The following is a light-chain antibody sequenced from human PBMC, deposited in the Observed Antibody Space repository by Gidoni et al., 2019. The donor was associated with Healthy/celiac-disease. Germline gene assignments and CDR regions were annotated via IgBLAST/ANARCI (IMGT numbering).Light chain of an antibody. Sequence: IQLTQSPSSLSASVGDTVIITCRASQGISSSLAWYQQKPGKAPKLLIYVATTLQSGVPSRFSGSGSGTDFTRTISSLQPEDFATYYCQQLNSYPSTFGQGTRLDIK. V-gene: IGKV1-9*01. CDR2: VAT. CDR1: QGISSS. CDR3: QQLNSYPST. J-gene: IGKJ5*01.